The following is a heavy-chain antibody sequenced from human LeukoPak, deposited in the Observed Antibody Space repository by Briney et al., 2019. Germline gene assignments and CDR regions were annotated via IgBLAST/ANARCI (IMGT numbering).Heavy chain of an antibody. J-gene: IGHJ4*02. CDR3: ARDISGYYDSSGYYGEIDY. V-gene: IGHV3-74*01. Sequence: GGSLRLSCAASGFTFSSYSMNWVRQAPGKGLVWVSRINSDGSSTSYADSVKGRFTISRDNAKNTLYLQMNSLRAEDTAVYYCARDISGYYDSSGYYGEIDYWGQGTLVTVSS. CDR2: INSDGSST. D-gene: IGHD3-22*01. CDR1: GFTFSSYS.